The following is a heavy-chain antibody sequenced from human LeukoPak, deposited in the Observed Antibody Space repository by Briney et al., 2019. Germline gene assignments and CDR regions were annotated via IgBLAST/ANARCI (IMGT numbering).Heavy chain of an antibody. D-gene: IGHD5-24*01. CDR2: ISGSGGST. CDR1: GFTFSSYA. Sequence: PGGFLRLSCAASGFTFSSYAMSWVRQAPGKGLEGVSAISGSGGSTYYADSVKGRFTISRDNSKNTLYLQMNSLSAEDTAVYYCAKVDGYFDYWGQGTLVTVSS. J-gene: IGHJ4*02. CDR3: AKVDGYFDY. V-gene: IGHV3-23*01.